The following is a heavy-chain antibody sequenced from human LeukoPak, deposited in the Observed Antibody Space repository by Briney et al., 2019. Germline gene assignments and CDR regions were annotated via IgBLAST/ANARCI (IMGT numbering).Heavy chain of an antibody. CDR1: GFSFSRYW. CDR2: IYYSGST. J-gene: IGHJ6*03. Sequence: PGGSLRLSCTASGFSFSRYWMSCVRQPPGKGLEWIGYIYYSGSTNYNPSLKSRVTILVDTSKNQFPLKLSSVTAADTAVYYCARDSYYYDSSGYYGSYMDVWGKGTTVTVSS. D-gene: IGHD3-22*01. V-gene: IGHV4-59*01. CDR3: ARDSYYYDSSGYYGSYMDV.